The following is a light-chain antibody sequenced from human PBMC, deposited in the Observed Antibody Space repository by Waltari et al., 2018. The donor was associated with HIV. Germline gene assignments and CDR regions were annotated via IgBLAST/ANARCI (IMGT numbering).Light chain of an antibody. Sequence: QSALTQPASVSASPGQSTTISCTGTSSDVGGYTYVSWYRQHPGEAPKVIIYEVNRRPSGVSNRFTASKSGNTASLAISGLQPEDEADYFCSSYTSSSTHVFGPGTKVTVL. J-gene: IGLJ1*01. CDR3: SSYTSSSTHV. CDR1: SSDVGGYTY. V-gene: IGLV2-14*03. CDR2: EVN.